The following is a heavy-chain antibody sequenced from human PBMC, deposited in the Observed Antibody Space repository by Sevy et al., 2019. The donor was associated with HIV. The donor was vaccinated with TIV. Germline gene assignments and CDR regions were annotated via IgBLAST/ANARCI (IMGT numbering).Heavy chain of an antibody. Sequence: GGSLRLSCAASGFIFSSYEMNWVRQAPGKGLEWVSYIDHSGTTVYYSDSVKGRFTISRDNARNSLFLQMNSLRAEDTAVYYCARDLPPSATTVAHFDRWGQGTLVTVSS. CDR2: IDHSGTTV. V-gene: IGHV3-48*03. J-gene: IGHJ4*02. D-gene: IGHD4-17*01. CDR3: ARDLPPSATTVAHFDR. CDR1: GFIFSSYE.